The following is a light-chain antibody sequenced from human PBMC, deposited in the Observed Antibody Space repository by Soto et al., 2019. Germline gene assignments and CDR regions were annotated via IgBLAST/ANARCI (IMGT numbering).Light chain of an antibody. Sequence: DIQMTQSPSTLSASVGDRVTITCRASQSISSWLAWYQQKQGKDPKLLIYKASSLESGVPSRFSGSGSGTEFTLTISSLQPDDFATYYCQQYNSYPWTFGQGTKVEIK. J-gene: IGKJ1*01. CDR3: QQYNSYPWT. CDR1: QSISSW. CDR2: KAS. V-gene: IGKV1-5*03.